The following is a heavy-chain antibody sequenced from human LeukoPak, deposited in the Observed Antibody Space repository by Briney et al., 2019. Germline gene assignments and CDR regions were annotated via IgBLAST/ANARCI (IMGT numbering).Heavy chain of an antibody. V-gene: IGHV1-69*05. D-gene: IGHD3-3*01. CDR1: GGTFSSYA. J-gene: IGHJ4*02. CDR2: IIPIFGTA. CDR3: AGKEITIFGVVLYYFDY. Sequence: GASVKVSCKASGGTFSSYAISWVRQAPGQGLEWMGGIIPIFGTANYAQKFQGRVTITTDESTSTAYMELSSLRSEDTAVYYCAGKEITIFGVVLYYFDYWGQGTLVTVSS.